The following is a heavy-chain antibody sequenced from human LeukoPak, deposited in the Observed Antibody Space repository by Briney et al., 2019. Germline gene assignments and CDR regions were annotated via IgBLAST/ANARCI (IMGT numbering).Heavy chain of an antibody. CDR1: GFTFSSYG. Sequence: GGSLRLSCAASGFTFSSYGMHWVRQALGKGLEWVAVIWYDGSNKYYADSVKGRFTISRDNSKNTLYLQMNSLRAEDTAVYYCAKLTYYDILTGKYLVFDYWGQGTLVTVSS. D-gene: IGHD3-9*01. CDR2: IWYDGSNK. CDR3: AKLTYYDILTGKYLVFDY. J-gene: IGHJ4*02. V-gene: IGHV3-33*06.